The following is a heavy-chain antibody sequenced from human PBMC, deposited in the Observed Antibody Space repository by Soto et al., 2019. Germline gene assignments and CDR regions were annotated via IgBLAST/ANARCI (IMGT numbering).Heavy chain of an antibody. CDR1: GYTFTSYY. J-gene: IGHJ5*02. D-gene: IGHD5-12*01. V-gene: IGHV1-18*01. CDR2: ISGYNGNT. Sequence: ASVKVSCKASGYTFTSYYISWVRQAPGQGLEWMGWISGYNGNTNYAQKLQGRVTITADESTTTAYMELSSLRSDDTAVYYCAKDGGKDGYFGNWFDPWGQGTLVTVSS. CDR3: AKDGGKDGYFGNWFDP.